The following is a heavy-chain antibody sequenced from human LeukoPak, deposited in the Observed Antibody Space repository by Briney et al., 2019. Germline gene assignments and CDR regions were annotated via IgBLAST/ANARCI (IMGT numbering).Heavy chain of an antibody. CDR2: IYYSGST. J-gene: IGHJ3*02. Sequence: SETLSLTCTVSGGSISSYYWSWIRQPPGKGLEWIGYIYYSGSTNYNPSLKSRVTISVDTSKNQFSLKLSSVTAADTAVYYCARGPTLFDWLLWRLDAFDIWGQGTMVTVSS. V-gene: IGHV4-59*12. D-gene: IGHD3-9*01. CDR1: GGSISSYY. CDR3: ARGPTLFDWLLWRLDAFDI.